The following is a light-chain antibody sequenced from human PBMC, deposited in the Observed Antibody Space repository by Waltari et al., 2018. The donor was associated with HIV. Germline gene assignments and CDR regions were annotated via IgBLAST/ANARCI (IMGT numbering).Light chain of an antibody. J-gene: IGLJ3*02. CDR1: SGSIARNY. Sequence: NFMLTQPHSVSESPGKTVTISCTRSSGSIARNYVQWYQQRPGSAPTTVIYEDNQRPPGVPDRFSGSIDSSSNSASLTISGLKTEDEADYYCQSYDSSNHKVFGGGTKLTVL. CDR3: QSYDSSNHKV. CDR2: EDN. V-gene: IGLV6-57*03.